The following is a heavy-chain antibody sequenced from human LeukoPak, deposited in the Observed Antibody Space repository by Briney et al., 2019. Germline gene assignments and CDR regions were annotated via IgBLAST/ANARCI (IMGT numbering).Heavy chain of an antibody. V-gene: IGHV4-39*07. D-gene: IGHD5-12*01. CDR1: GGSISSSSYY. Sequence: PSETLSLTCTVSGGSISSSSYYWGWIRQPPGKGLEWIGSIYYSGSTYYNPSLKSRVTISVDTSKNQFSLKLSSVTAADTAVFYCARSVSAYAGRGWFDPWGQGTLVTVSS. CDR2: IYYSGST. J-gene: IGHJ5*02. CDR3: ARSVSAYAGRGWFDP.